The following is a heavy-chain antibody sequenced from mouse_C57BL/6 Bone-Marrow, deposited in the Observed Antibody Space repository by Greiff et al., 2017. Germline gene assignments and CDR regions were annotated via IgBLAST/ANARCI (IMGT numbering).Heavy chain of an antibody. CDR3: ARSGGNCYYAMDY. J-gene: IGHJ4*01. CDR2: MHPNGGST. V-gene: IGHV1-64*01. CDR1: GYTFTNYW. D-gene: IGHD2-1*01. Sequence: QVQLQQPGAELVKPGASVKLSCKASGYTFTNYWMHWVKQRPGQGLEWIGMMHPNGGSTNYNEKFKGKATLTADKSSSTAYMELRSLTSEDSAVYFCARSGGNCYYAMDYWGQGTSVTVSS.